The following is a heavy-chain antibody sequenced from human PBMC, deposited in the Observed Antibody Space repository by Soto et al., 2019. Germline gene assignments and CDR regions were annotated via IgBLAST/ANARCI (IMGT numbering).Heavy chain of an antibody. J-gene: IGHJ4*02. CDR2: ISAYNGNT. V-gene: IGHV1-18*04. D-gene: IGHD5-12*01. Sequence: GASVKVSCKASGYTFTSYGISWVRQAPGQGLEWMGWISAYNGNTNYAQKLQGRVTLTTDTSTSTAYMELRSLRSDDTAVYYCARDDDGYNYHNHDYWGQGTLVTVSS. CDR1: GYTFTSYG. CDR3: ARDDDGYNYHNHDY.